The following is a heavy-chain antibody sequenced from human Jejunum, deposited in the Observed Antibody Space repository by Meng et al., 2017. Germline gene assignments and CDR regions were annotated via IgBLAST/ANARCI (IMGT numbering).Heavy chain of an antibody. V-gene: IGHV4-4*02. CDR3: ASRPVGIRTYYFDC. D-gene: IGHD2-21*01. CDR2: VFHSGTP. CDR1: GGSSTSTKW. Sequence: QGQLQASGPGLGQPSGTLALTCAVSGGSSTSTKWWSWVRQTPGKGLEWIGEVFHSGTPNYNPSLMSRLTMSVDKSKNQFSLNLTSVTAADTAVYYCASRPVGIRTYYFDCWGQGTLVTVSS. J-gene: IGHJ4*02.